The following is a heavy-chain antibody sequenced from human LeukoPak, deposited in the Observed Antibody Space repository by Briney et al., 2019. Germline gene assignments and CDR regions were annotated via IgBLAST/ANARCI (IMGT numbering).Heavy chain of an antibody. Sequence: PSGTLSLACAVSGGSISSSNWWSWVRQPPGKGLEWIGEIYHSGSTNYNPSLKSRVTISVDKSKNQFSLKLSSVTAADTAVYYCAREDSRTYYYDSSGYPFDYWGQGTLVTVSS. CDR2: IYHSGST. CDR3: AREDSRTYYYDSSGYPFDY. D-gene: IGHD3-22*01. J-gene: IGHJ4*02. CDR1: GGSISSSNW. V-gene: IGHV4-4*02.